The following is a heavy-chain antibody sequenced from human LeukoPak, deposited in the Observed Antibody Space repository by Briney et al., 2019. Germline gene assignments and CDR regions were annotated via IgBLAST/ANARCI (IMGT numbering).Heavy chain of an antibody. D-gene: IGHD3-9*01. V-gene: IGHV1-18*04. CDR3: ARDLRYYDILTGRGYYFDY. CDR1: GYTFTGYY. J-gene: IGHJ4*02. CDR2: ISAYNGNT. Sequence: ASVKVSCKASGYTFTGYYMHWVRQAPGQGLEWMGWISAYNGNTNYAQKLQGRVTMTTDTSTSTAYMELRSLRSDDTAVYYCARDLRYYDILTGRGYYFDYWGQGTLVTVSS.